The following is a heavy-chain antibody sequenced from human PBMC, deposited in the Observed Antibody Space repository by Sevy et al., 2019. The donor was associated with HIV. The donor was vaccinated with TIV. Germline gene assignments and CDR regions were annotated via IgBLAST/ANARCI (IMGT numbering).Heavy chain of an antibody. CDR3: ARGKSGYGYALNY. V-gene: IGHV3-66*01. Sequence: GGSLRLSCAASGFTFSSYWMHWVRQAPGKGLEGVSVIYSDGTTYHADSVKDRFTISRDNSKNTLYLQMNSLRAEDTAVYYCARGKSGYGYALNYWGQGTLVTVSS. CDR1: GFTFSSYW. J-gene: IGHJ4*02. CDR2: IYSDGTT. D-gene: IGHD5-18*01.